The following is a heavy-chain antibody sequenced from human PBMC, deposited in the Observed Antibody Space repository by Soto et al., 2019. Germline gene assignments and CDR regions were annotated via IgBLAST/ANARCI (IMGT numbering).Heavy chain of an antibody. V-gene: IGHV3-33*01. J-gene: IGHJ4*02. Sequence: QVQLVESGGGVVQPGRSLRLSCAASGFDFSTFGMHWVRQAPGKGPEWVAVIWYDGSNKYYADSVQGRFIISRDNSKSALFLQLNSRRAEDTAVCYCARAVGPFDYWGQGTLVTVSS. CDR2: IWYDGSNK. CDR3: ARAVGPFDY. CDR1: GFDFSTFG. D-gene: IGHD1-26*01.